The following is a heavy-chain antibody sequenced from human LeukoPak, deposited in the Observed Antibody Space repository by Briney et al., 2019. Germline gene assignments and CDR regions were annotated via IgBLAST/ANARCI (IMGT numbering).Heavy chain of an antibody. CDR2: ISGSGGST. J-gene: IGHJ4*02. D-gene: IGHD2-21*02. Sequence: GGSLRLSSAASGFTFSSYAMSWVRQAPGEGLEWVSAISGSGGSTYYAYSVKGRFTISRDNSKNTLYLQMNSLRAENTAVYYCAKARPRGHIVVVTAFDYWGQGTLVTVSS. CDR3: AKARPRGHIVVVTAFDY. V-gene: IGHV3-23*01. CDR1: GFTFSSYA.